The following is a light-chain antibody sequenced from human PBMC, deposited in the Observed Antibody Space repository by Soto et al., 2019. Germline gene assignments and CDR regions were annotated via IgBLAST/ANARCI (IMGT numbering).Light chain of an antibody. CDR3: QQYNNWPQT. Sequence: EIVMTQSPATLSVSPGERATLSCRASQSITSNLAWYQQKPGQAPRLLIYAASTRATGVPARFSASGSGTEFTLTISSLQSEDFAEYHCQQYNNWPQTFGQGTKVDIK. J-gene: IGKJ1*01. CDR2: AAS. V-gene: IGKV3-15*01. CDR1: QSITSN.